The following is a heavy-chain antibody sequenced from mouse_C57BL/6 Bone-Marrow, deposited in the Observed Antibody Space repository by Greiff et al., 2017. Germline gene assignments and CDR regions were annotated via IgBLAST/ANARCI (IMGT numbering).Heavy chain of an antibody. CDR3: ARNDGYPHYYAMDY. CDR1: GYTFTSYW. J-gene: IGHJ4*01. CDR2: IDPSASYT. Sequence: VQRVESGAELVMPGASVKLSCKASGYTFTSYWMHWVKQRPGQGLEWIGEIDPSASYTNYNQKFKGKSTLTVDKSSSTAYMQLSSLTSEDSAVYYCARNDGYPHYYAMDYWGQGTSVTVSS. V-gene: IGHV1-69*01. D-gene: IGHD2-3*01.